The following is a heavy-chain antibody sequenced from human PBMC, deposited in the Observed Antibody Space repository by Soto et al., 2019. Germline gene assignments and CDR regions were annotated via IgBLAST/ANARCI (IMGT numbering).Heavy chain of an antibody. J-gene: IGHJ4*02. CDR3: AGLRGSPGFDY. Sequence: QLGGSLRLSCAASGFTFSSYAMHWVRQAPGKGLEWVAVISYDGSNKYYADSVKGRFTISRDNSKNTLYLQMNSLRAEDTAVYYCAGLRGSPGFDYWGQGTLVTVSS. V-gene: IGHV3-30-3*01. D-gene: IGHD6-13*01. CDR1: GFTFSSYA. CDR2: ISYDGSNK.